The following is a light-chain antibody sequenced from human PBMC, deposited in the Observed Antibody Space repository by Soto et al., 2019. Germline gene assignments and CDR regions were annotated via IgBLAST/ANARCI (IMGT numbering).Light chain of an antibody. CDR1: QSVSRY. CDR3: QQRSDRPST. J-gene: IGKJ4*01. CDR2: DAS. Sequence: EIVLTQSPATLSLSPGERVTLSCRASQSVSRYLAWYQQKPGQAPRLLIYDASNRATGIPARFSGSGSGTDFTLTISSLEPEDFAVYYCQQRSDRPSTFGGGTKVQIK. V-gene: IGKV3-11*01.